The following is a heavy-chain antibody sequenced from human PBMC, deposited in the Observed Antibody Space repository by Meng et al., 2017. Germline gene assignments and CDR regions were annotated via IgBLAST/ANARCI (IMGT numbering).Heavy chain of an antibody. V-gene: IGHV3-30*01. D-gene: IGHD5-24*01. CDR2: ISYDGSNK. CDR3: ARGSRDGYNYCFDY. J-gene: IGHJ4*02. CDR1: GFTFSSYA. Sequence: VEVVESGVGVVQPGRSLRLSCAASGFTFSSYAMHWVRQAPGKGLEWVAVISYDGSNKYYADSVKGRFTISRDNSKNTLYLQMNSLRAEDTAVYYCARGSRDGYNYCFDYWGQGTLVTVSS.